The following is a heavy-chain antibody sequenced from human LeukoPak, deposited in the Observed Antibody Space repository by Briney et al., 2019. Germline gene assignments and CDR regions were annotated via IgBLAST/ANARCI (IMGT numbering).Heavy chain of an antibody. CDR1: GFNFDDYA. Sequence: SGGSLRLSCAASGFNFDDYAMSWVRQAPGKGLEWVSAISGSGGSTYYADSVKGRFAISRDNSRNTLYLQMNSLRAEDTAVYYCAKGGMRPPTSRYYDSSGYLFGWGQGTLVTVSS. D-gene: IGHD3-22*01. CDR3: AKGGMRPPTSRYYDSSGYLFG. J-gene: IGHJ4*02. CDR2: ISGSGGST. V-gene: IGHV3-23*01.